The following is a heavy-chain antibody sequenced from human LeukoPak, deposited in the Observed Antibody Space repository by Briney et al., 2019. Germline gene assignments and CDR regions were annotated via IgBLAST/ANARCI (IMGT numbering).Heavy chain of an antibody. V-gene: IGHV4-59*01. CDR3: ARLLAGCPGGRCRAHFDY. J-gene: IGHJ4*02. D-gene: IGHD2-15*01. Sequence: SETLSLTCSVSGDSINSNYWSWMRQPPGKGLEWIGYIYYGGSTNYNPSLKSRVSMSGDTSKNQFSLNLSSVTAADTAVYHCARLLAGCPGGRCRAHFDYWGQGTLVTVSS. CDR2: IYYGGST. CDR1: GDSINSNY.